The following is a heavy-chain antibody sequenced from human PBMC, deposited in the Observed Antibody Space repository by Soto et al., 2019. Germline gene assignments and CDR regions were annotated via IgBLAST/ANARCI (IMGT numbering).Heavy chain of an antibody. D-gene: IGHD2-21*01. V-gene: IGHV4-31*03. Sequence: SQTLCLTCTVSGGSLSSGGYHWNWIRQHPGKGLEWIGNIYYSGSTYYNPSLKSRVTISIDTSKNQFSLKLSSVTAADTAVYYCARDVWPYYFDYWGQGTLVTVS. CDR1: GGSLSSGGYH. J-gene: IGHJ4*02. CDR3: ARDVWPYYFDY. CDR2: IYYSGST.